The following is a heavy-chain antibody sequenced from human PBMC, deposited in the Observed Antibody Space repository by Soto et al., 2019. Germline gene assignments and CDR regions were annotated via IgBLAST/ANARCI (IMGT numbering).Heavy chain of an antibody. D-gene: IGHD3-10*01. CDR2: ISYDGSNK. Sequence: GGSLRLSCAASGFTFSSYGMHWVRQAPGKGLEWVAVISYDGSNKYYADSVKGRFTISRDNSKNTLYLQMNSLRAEDTAVYYCASVRERWRSGSYYYWGQGTLVTVSS. V-gene: IGHV3-30*03. J-gene: IGHJ4*02. CDR3: ASVRERWRSGSYYY. CDR1: GFTFSSYG.